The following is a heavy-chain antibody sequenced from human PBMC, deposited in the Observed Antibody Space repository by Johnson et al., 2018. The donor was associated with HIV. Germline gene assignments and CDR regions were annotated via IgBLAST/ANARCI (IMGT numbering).Heavy chain of an antibody. Sequence: VQLVESGGGVVRPGGSLRLSCTASGFTFDDYGMSWVRQAPGKGLEWVSGIHWNGGSTGYADSVKGRFTISRDNAKNSLYLQMNSGCFHALGPASSVLEVGDNVRGLLGLRWAMWG. CDR1: GFTFDDYG. CDR2: IHWNGGST. V-gene: IGHV3-20*01. J-gene: IGHJ1*01. CDR3: VLEVGDNVRGLLGLRWAM. D-gene: IGHD3-10*02.